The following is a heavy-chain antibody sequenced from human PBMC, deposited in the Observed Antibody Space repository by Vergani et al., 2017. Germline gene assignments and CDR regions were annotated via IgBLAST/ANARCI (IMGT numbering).Heavy chain of an antibody. D-gene: IGHD6-13*01. Sequence: VQLVESGGGVVQPGRSLRLSCAASGFTFSSYSMNWVRQAPGKGLEWVSYISSSSSTIYYADSVKGRFTISRDNAKNSLYLQMNSLRAEDTAVYYCARVRGIAAASGIWGQGTMVTVSS. J-gene: IGHJ3*02. V-gene: IGHV3-48*01. CDR2: ISSSSSTI. CDR3: ARVRGIAAASGI. CDR1: GFTFSSYS.